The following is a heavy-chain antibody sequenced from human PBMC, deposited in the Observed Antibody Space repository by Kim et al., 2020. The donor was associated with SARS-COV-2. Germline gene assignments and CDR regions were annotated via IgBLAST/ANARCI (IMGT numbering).Heavy chain of an antibody. CDR1: GGTFSSYA. Sequence: SVKVSCKASGGTFSSYAISWVRQAPGQGLEWMGGIIPIFGTANYAQKFQGRVTITADESTSTAYMELSSLRSEDTAVYYCARLPGGEDLIVGATHTDYYYYYGMDVWGQGTTVTVSS. CDR2: IIPIFGTA. V-gene: IGHV1-69*13. CDR3: ARLPGGEDLIVGATHTDYYYYYGMDV. J-gene: IGHJ6*02. D-gene: IGHD1-26*01.